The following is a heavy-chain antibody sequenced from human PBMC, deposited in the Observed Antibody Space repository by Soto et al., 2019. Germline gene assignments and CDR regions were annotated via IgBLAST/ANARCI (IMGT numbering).Heavy chain of an antibody. D-gene: IGHD6-6*01. CDR3: ARDGAAARRTAPSGY. CDR2: IWYDGSNK. V-gene: IGHV3-33*01. CDR1: GFTFSSYG. Sequence: QVQLVESGGGVVQPGRSLRLSCAASGFTFSSYGMHWVRQAPGKGLEWVAVIWYDGSNKYYADSVKGRFTISRDNSKNTLYLQMNSLRAEDTAAYYCARDGAAARRTAPSGYWGQGTLVTVSS. J-gene: IGHJ4*02.